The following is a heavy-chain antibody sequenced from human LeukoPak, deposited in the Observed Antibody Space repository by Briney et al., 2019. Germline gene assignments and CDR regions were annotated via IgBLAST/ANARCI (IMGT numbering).Heavy chain of an antibody. CDR3: ARDGKAYYDFWSGYYDY. Sequence: PGGSLRLSCAASGFTFSSYAMHWVRKAPGKGLEWVAVISYDGSNKYYADSVKGRFTISRDNSKNTLYLQMNSLRAEDTAVYYCARDGKAYYDFWSGYYDYWGQGTLVTVSS. J-gene: IGHJ4*02. D-gene: IGHD3-3*01. CDR1: GFTFSSYA. V-gene: IGHV3-30*04. CDR2: ISYDGSNK.